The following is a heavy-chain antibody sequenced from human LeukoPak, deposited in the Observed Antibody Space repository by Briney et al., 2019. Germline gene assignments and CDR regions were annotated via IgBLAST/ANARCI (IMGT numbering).Heavy chain of an antibody. CDR2: ISGSGGGT. D-gene: IGHD3-10*01. Sequence: SGGSLRLSCAASGFTFSSYAMSWVRQAPGKGLEWVSAISGSGGGTYYADSVKGRFTISRDNSKNTLYLQMNSQRAEDTAVYYCAKDRYGSGSYSNFDYWGQGTLVTVSS. CDR1: GFTFSSYA. CDR3: AKDRYGSGSYSNFDY. V-gene: IGHV3-23*01. J-gene: IGHJ4*02.